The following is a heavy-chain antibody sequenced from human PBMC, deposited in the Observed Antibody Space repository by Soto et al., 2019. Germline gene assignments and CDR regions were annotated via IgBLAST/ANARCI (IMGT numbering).Heavy chain of an antibody. CDR3: ARGWDYDILTGCPPGQNAMDI. CDR2: VYYSGTT. Sequence: PSETLSLTCTVSGGSISTYYWSWIRQPPGKGLEWIGYVYYSGTTNYSPSLKSRVTMSVDTSHNHFSLRLTSVTAADTAVYYCARGWDYDILTGCPPGQNAMDIWGQGTTVTVSS. J-gene: IGHJ6*02. CDR1: GGSISTYY. V-gene: IGHV4-59*01. D-gene: IGHD3-9*01.